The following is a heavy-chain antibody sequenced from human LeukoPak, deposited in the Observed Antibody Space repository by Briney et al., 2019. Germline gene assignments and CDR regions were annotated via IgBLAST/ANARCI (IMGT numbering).Heavy chain of an antibody. CDR2: ISGSGGST. Sequence: GGSLRLSCAASGFTFSSYTMSWVRQAPGKGLEWVSAISGSGGSTYYADSVKGRFTISRDNSKNTLYLQMNSLRAEDAAVYYCAKEGVLHSSGWYYFDYWGQGTLVTVSS. CDR3: AKEGVLHSSGWYYFDY. D-gene: IGHD6-19*01. V-gene: IGHV3-23*01. J-gene: IGHJ4*02. CDR1: GFTFSSYT.